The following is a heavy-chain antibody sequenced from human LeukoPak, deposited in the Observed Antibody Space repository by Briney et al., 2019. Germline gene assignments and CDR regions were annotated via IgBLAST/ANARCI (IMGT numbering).Heavy chain of an antibody. CDR3: ANKDSSIAARPSWGYYYYMDV. J-gene: IGHJ6*03. Sequence: GSSVKVSCKASGGTLSSYAISWVRQAPGQGLEWMGGIIPIFGTANYAQKFQGRVTITADKSTSTAYMELSSLRSEDTAVYYCANKDSSIAARPSWGYYYYMDVWGKGTTVTVSS. D-gene: IGHD6-6*01. CDR1: GGTLSSYA. CDR2: IIPIFGTA. V-gene: IGHV1-69*06.